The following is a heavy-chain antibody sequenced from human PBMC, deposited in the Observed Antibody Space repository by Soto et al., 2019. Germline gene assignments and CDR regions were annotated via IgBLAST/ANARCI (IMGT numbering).Heavy chain of an antibody. V-gene: IGHV1-69*13. J-gene: IGHJ4*02. CDR1: GGTFSSYA. D-gene: IGHD3-16*02. CDR3: AAPGVTRQLTFDY. CDR2: IIPIFGTA. Sequence: ASVKVSCKASGGTFSSYAISWVRQAPGQGLEWMGGIIPIFGTANYAQKFQGRVTITADESTSTAYMELSSLRSEDTAVYYCAAPGVTRQLTFDYSGQEPLVTACS.